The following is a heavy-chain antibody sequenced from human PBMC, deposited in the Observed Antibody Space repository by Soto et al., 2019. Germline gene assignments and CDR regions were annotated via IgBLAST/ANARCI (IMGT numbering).Heavy chain of an antibody. D-gene: IGHD2-21*01. CDR2: IDIYGGT. Sequence: EVQLVDSGGGSVQPGGSLRLSCVASGFTFSSHDMHWVRQVPGKGLEWVSGIDIYGGTYYTDPVKGRFTISRENAQNSLYLQMNSLRDEDTAVYYRARELLWPGHWYYDLWGRGTLVTVSS. CDR1: GFTFSSHD. V-gene: IGHV3-13*01. CDR3: ARELLWPGHWYYDL. J-gene: IGHJ2*01.